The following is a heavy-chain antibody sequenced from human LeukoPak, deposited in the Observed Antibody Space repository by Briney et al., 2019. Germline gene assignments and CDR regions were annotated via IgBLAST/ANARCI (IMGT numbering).Heavy chain of an antibody. J-gene: IGHJ4*02. V-gene: IGHV3-23*01. CDR2: ISGSGGST. CDR3: AKDRNSVGSSYNY. Sequence: PGGSLRLSCAASGFTFSSYAMSWVRQAPGKGLEWVSAISGSGGSTHYADSVKGRFTISRDNSKNTLYLQMNSLRAEDTAVYYCAKDRNSVGSSYNYWGRGTLVTVSS. CDR1: GFTFSSYA. D-gene: IGHD6-6*01.